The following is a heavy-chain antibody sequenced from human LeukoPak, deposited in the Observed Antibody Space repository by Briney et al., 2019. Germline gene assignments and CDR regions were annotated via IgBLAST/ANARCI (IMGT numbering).Heavy chain of an antibody. CDR3: AKLAHNLYCTGGSCPYGHDY. J-gene: IGHJ4*02. V-gene: IGHV3-23*01. CDR2: LSGSRGHT. CDR1: GFTFSSYA. Sequence: GGSLRLSCAASGFTFSSYAMHWVRQAPAKGLEWVSTLSGSRGHTFYSGSVKGRFTISRDNSKNTLYLQMNSLSAEDTAVYYCAKLAHNLYCTGGSCPYGHDYWGQGTLVTVSS. D-gene: IGHD2-15*01.